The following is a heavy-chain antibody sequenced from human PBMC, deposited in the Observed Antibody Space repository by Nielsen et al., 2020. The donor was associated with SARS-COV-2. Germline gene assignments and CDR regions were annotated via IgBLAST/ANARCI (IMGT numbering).Heavy chain of an antibody. CDR1: GGSISSGGYY. V-gene: IGHV4-31*03. CDR3: ARESSGYDHYNYGMDV. J-gene: IGHJ6*02. D-gene: IGHD5-12*01. CDR2: IYFSGRT. Sequence: SETLSLTCTVSGGSISSGGYYWSWIRHHPGKGREWIGYIYFSGRTCYNPSLKSRVTISVDTSKNQFSLSLRSVTAADTAVYYCARESSGYDHYNYGMDVWGQGTTVTVSS.